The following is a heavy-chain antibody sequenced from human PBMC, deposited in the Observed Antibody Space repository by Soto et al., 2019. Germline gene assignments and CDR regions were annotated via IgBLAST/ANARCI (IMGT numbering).Heavy chain of an antibody. J-gene: IGHJ5*02. CDR2: INPNSGGT. CDR3: AREASDCSGGSCYSSWFDP. CDR1: GYTFTGYY. Sequence: ASVKVSCKASGYTFTGYYMHWVRQAPGQGLEWMGWINPNSGGTNYAQKFQGWVTMTRDTSIGTAYMELSRLRSDDTAVYYCAREASDCSGGSCYSSWFDPWGQGTLVTVSS. D-gene: IGHD2-15*01. V-gene: IGHV1-2*04.